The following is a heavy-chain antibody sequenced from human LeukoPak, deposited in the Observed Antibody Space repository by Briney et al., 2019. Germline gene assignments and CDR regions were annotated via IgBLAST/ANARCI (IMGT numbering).Heavy chain of an antibody. CDR2: INTDGSST. V-gene: IGHV3-74*01. CDR1: GFTFSNYC. Sequence: PGGSLRLSCAASGFTFSNYCMHWVRQAPGKGLVWVSRINTDGSSTNYADSVKGRFTISRDNAKNTVYLQMNSLRAEDTAVYYCANGAFRLYYIDVWGKGTTVTVSS. D-gene: IGHD3-16*01. CDR3: ANGAFRLYYIDV. J-gene: IGHJ6*03.